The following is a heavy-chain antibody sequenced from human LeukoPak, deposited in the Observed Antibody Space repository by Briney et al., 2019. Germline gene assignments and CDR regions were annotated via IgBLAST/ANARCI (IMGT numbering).Heavy chain of an antibody. Sequence: GGSLRLSCAASGFTFSSYAMSWVRQAPGKGLEWVSAISGSGGSTYYADSVKGRFTISRDNSKNTLYLQMNSLRAEDTAVYYYARDLTLHSYGSSVDYWGQGTLVTVSS. D-gene: IGHD5-18*01. V-gene: IGHV3-23*01. CDR1: GFTFSSYA. CDR3: ARDLTLHSYGSSVDY. CDR2: ISGSGGST. J-gene: IGHJ4*02.